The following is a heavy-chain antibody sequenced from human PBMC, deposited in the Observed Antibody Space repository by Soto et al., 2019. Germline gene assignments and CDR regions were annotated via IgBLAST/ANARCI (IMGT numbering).Heavy chain of an antibody. CDR1: PGSISSSNW. J-gene: IGHJ3*02. D-gene: IGHD1-7*01. CDR2: IYHSGST. CDR3: ARVTGLYNWKYRGGFEI. V-gene: IGHV4-4*02. Sequence: PSETLSLTCAVSPGSISSSNWWRWVRQPPGKGLEWMGEIYHSGSTNYKPCLKTRVTISVDKSKNQFSLRLSSVTAAETAVYYCARVTGLYNWKYRGGFEIWGPGTMVAVSS.